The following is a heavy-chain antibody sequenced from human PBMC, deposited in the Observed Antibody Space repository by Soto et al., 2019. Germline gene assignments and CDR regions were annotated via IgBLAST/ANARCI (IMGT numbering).Heavy chain of an antibody. CDR2: ISDSGSNT. CDR1: GFTFSTYA. J-gene: IGHJ4*02. Sequence: EVQLLESGGGLVQPGGSLRLSCAGSGFTFSTYAMAWVRQAPGKALEWVSTISDSGSNTHYVDSVEGRFTISIDNSTSTVFLHMNSLRADDSAVYYCARDVGGSSLFDYWGQGTLVTVSS. V-gene: IGHV3-23*01. CDR3: ARDVGGSSLFDY. D-gene: IGHD1-26*01.